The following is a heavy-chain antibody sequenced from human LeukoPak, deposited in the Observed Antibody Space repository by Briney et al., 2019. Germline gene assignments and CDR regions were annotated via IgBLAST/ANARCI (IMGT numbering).Heavy chain of an antibody. V-gene: IGHV4-39*07. J-gene: IGHJ6*03. D-gene: IGHD6-13*01. CDR1: GVSISSSSYY. Sequence: SETLSLTCTVSGVSISSSSYYWGWIRQPPGKGLEWIGSIYYSGSTYYNPSLKSRVTISVDTSKNQFSLKLSSVTAADTAVYYCARDKQQLVQRYYYMDIWGKGTTVTVSS. CDR3: ARDKQQLVQRYYYMDI. CDR2: IYYSGST.